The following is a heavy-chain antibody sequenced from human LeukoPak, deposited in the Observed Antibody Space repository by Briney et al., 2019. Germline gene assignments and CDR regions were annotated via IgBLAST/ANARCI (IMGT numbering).Heavy chain of an antibody. D-gene: IGHD3-3*01. CDR2: ISYDGSNK. V-gene: IGHV3-30-3*01. CDR1: GFTFSSYA. CDR3: ARGGRFGVVIFFDY. Sequence: GRSLTLSCAASGFTFSSYAMHWVRQAPGKELEWVAVISYDGSNKYYADSVKGRFTISRDNSKNTLYLQMNSLRAEDTAVYYCARGGRFGVVIFFDYWGQGTLVTVSS. J-gene: IGHJ4*02.